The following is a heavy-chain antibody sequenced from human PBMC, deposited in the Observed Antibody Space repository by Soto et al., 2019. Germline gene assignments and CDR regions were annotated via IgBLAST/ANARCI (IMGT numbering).Heavy chain of an antibody. V-gene: IGHV3-23*01. Sequence: EVQLLESGGGLVQPGGSLRLSCAASGFTFSSYAMSWVRQAPGKGLEWVSTIRGRGGNAYYADSVKGRFSISRDNSKNTLRLQMNSLRDADTPVYYCAKDGASGSYPPYLSFGMDVWGQGATVTVSS. D-gene: IGHD1-26*01. CDR3: AKDGASGSYPPYLSFGMDV. J-gene: IGHJ6*02. CDR2: IRGRGGNA. CDR1: GFTFSSYA.